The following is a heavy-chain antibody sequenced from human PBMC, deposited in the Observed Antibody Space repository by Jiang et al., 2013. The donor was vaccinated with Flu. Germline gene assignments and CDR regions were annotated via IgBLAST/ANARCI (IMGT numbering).Heavy chain of an antibody. CDR2: INHSGST. Sequence: LLKPSETLSLTCAVYGGSFSGYYWSWIRQPPGKGLEWIGEINHSGSTNYNPSLKSRVTISVDTSKNQFSLKLSSVTAADTAVYYCALVPELYYGMDVWGQGTTVTVSS. CDR3: ALVPELYYGMDV. CDR1: GGSFSGYY. J-gene: IGHJ6*02. D-gene: IGHD2-2*01. V-gene: IGHV4-34*01.